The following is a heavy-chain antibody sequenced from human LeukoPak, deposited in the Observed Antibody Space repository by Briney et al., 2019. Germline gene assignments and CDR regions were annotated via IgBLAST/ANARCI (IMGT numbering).Heavy chain of an antibody. Sequence: SETLSLTCTVSGGSISSSSYYWGWIRQPPGKGLEWIGSIYYSGSAYYNPSLKSRVTMSVDTSKNQFSLRLSSVTAADTAVYSCARHPERYSYFDYWGQGTLVAVSS. CDR3: ARHPERYSYFDY. V-gene: IGHV4-39*01. J-gene: IGHJ4*02. CDR2: IYYSGSA. CDR1: GGSISSSSYY. D-gene: IGHD5-18*01.